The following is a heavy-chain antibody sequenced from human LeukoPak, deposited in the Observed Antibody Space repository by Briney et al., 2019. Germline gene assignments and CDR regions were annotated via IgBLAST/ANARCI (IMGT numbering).Heavy chain of an antibody. CDR2: IIPILGIA. V-gene: IGHV1-69*04. Sequence: ASVKVSCKASGGTFSSYAISWVRQAPGQGLEWMGRIIPILGIANYAQKFQGRVTITADKSTSTAYMELSSLRSEDTAVYYCARAIAVDGHYYYYGMDVWGQGTTVTVSS. J-gene: IGHJ6*02. D-gene: IGHD6-19*01. CDR3: ARAIAVDGHYYYYGMDV. CDR1: GGTFSSYA.